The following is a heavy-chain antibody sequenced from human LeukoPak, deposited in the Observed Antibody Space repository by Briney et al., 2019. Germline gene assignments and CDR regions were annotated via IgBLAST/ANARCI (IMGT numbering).Heavy chain of an antibody. CDR1: GFTFRSHS. V-gene: IGHV3-48*04. CDR2: IHSGDSTT. D-gene: IGHD1-1*01. CDR3: AIIGYNWRLDY. J-gene: IGHJ4*02. Sequence: GGSLRLSCAASGFTFRSHSMNWVRQAPGKGLEWISYIHSGDSTTYYADSVKGRFTISRDNAKNSLYLQMNSLGAEDTAIYYCAIIGYNWRLDYWGQGILVTVSS.